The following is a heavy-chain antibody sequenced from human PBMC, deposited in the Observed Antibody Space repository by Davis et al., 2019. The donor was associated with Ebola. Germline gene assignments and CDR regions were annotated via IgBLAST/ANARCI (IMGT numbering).Heavy chain of an antibody. CDR1: GFSFSSCS. CDR3: TRMYSGSPEGDDY. J-gene: IGHJ4*02. Sequence: GESLKISCAASGFSFSSCSMNWVRQAPGKGLEWVSSISSSSSSRYYVDSVKGRFTISRDNAKNSLYLQMNSLRVEDTAVYYCTRMYSGSPEGDDYWGQGTLVIVSS. V-gene: IGHV3-21*06. CDR2: ISSSSSSR. D-gene: IGHD1-26*01.